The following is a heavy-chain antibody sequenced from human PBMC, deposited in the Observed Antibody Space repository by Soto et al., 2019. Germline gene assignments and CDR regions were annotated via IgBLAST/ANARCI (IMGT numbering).Heavy chain of an antibody. D-gene: IGHD3-9*01. CDR2: ISAYNGNT. Sequence: GASVKVSCKASGYTFASYGSSWVRQAPGQGLEWMGWISAYNGNTNYAQKLQGRVTMTTDTSTSTAYMELRSLRSDDTAVYYCARRYYDILTGYFDYWGQGTLVTVS. V-gene: IGHV1-18*01. J-gene: IGHJ4*02. CDR1: GYTFASYG. CDR3: ARRYYDILTGYFDY.